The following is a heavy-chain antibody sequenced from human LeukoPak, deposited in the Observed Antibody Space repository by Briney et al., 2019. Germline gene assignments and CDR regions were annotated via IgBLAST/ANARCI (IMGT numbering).Heavy chain of an antibody. CDR3: ARVSFGEDAFDI. D-gene: IGHD3-10*01. CDR1: GYSFTNYW. J-gene: IGHJ3*02. Sequence: GESLQISCKGSGYSFTNYWIAWVRQMPGKGLEWMGIIYTGDSDTRYSPSFQGQVTFSADKSINTASLQWSSLKASDTAMYYCARVSFGEDAFDIWGQGTKASLSS. CDR2: IYTGDSDT. V-gene: IGHV5-51*01.